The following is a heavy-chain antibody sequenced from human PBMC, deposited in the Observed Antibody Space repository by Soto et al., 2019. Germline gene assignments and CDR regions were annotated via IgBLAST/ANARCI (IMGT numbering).Heavy chain of an antibody. D-gene: IGHD5-12*01. Sequence: QVQLQQSGPGLMKPSETLSLTCTVSGDSITSSYWSWFRQPPGKGLEYIGFIFYTGITSYNPSIKSRVTISMNTSKNQFSLSLTSVTAADTAVYYCAKGAGRDGYNTARGQGTLVTVS. CDR1: GDSITSSY. V-gene: IGHV4-59*01. J-gene: IGHJ4*02. CDR3: AKGAGRDGYNTA. CDR2: IFYTGIT.